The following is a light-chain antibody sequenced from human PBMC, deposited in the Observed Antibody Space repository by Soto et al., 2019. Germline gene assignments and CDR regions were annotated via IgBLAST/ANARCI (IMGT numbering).Light chain of an antibody. Sequence: QSVLTQPASVSGSPGQSVTISCTGPRSDIGDSNFISWYQHSPGKAPRLLIYEVNNRPSGVSRRFSGYKAGNTASLTISGLLDDDEADYFCASFRSGTILVFGSGTKLTVL. CDR3: ASFRSGTILV. CDR2: EVN. CDR1: RSDIGDSNF. J-gene: IGLJ6*01. V-gene: IGLV2-14*01.